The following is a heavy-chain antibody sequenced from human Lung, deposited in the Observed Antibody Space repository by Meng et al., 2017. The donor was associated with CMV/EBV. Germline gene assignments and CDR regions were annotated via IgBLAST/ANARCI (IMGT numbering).Heavy chain of an antibody. CDR1: GFSLSTSEVG. J-gene: IGHJ5*02. CDR2: IYWDDDK. D-gene: IGHD2-2*01. V-gene: IGHV2-5*02. Sequence: ITLKASGPPPVTPTQTLTLACTFSGFSLSTSEVGVGWIRQPPGKALEWLAVIYWDDDKRYSPSLKSRLTITKDTSKNQVVLTLTNMDPVDTATYYCALFTRSWFDPWGQGTLVTVSS. CDR3: ALFTRSWFDP.